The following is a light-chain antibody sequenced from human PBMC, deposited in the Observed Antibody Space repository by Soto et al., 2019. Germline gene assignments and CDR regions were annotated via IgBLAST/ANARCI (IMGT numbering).Light chain of an antibody. CDR3: HKYGPSPLT. CDR1: QSVASSF. J-gene: IGKJ4*01. Sequence: EIVLTQSPGTLSLSPGARATISCRASQSVASSFIAWFQQKPGQPPRLLIYTASSRAPGIPDRFTASGSGTDFTLTISRLEPEDFAVYYCHKYGPSPLTFGGGTKVEI. CDR2: TAS. V-gene: IGKV3-20*01.